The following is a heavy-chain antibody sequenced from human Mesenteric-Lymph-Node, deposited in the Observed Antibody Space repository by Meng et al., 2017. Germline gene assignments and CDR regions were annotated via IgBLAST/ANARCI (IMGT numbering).Heavy chain of an antibody. CDR3: AKAYDSSGYYVFDY. CDR2: ISGSGGST. V-gene: IGHV3-23*01. Sequence: GGSLRLSCAASGFTVSSNYMSWVRQAPGKGLEWVSAISGSGGSTYYADSVKGRFTISRDNSKNTLYLQMNSLRAEDTAVYYCAKAYDSSGYYVFDYWGQGTLVTVSS. D-gene: IGHD3-22*01. J-gene: IGHJ4*02. CDR1: GFTVSSNY.